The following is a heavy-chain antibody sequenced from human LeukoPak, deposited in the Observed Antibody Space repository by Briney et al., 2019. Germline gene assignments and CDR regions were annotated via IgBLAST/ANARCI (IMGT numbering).Heavy chain of an antibody. CDR3: AKAQLYGSGSYTFDY. J-gene: IGHJ4*02. V-gene: IGHV3-30*18. D-gene: IGHD3-10*01. CDR1: GFTFSSYG. CDR2: ISYDGSNK. Sequence: GGSLRLSCAASGFTFSSYGMHWVRQAPGKGLEWMAVISYDGSNKYYADSVKGRFTISRDNSKNTLYLQMNSLRAEDTAVYYRAKAQLYGSGSYTFDYWGQGTLVTVSS.